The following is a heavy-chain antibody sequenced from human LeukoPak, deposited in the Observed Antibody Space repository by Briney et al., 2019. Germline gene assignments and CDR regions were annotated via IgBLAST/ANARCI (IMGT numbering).Heavy chain of an antibody. J-gene: IGHJ5*02. CDR3: ARALDYDFWSISFDP. CDR1: GFTFSDYY. V-gene: IGHV3-11*04. Sequence: KSGGSLRPSCAASGFTFSDYYMSWIRQAPGKGLEWVSYISSSGSTIYYADSVKGRFTISRDNAKNSLYLQMNSLRAEDTAVYYCARALDYDFWSISFDPWGQGTLVTVSS. CDR2: ISSSGSTI. D-gene: IGHD3-3*01.